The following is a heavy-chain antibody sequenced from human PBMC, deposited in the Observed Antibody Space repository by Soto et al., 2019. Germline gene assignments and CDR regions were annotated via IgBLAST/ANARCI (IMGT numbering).Heavy chain of an antibody. Sequence: GGSLRLSCAASGFNFSNQSMSWVRQAPGKGLEWVANINQDGSAKYYVDSVKGRFTISGDNGKNLLYVQMNSLRDEDTAVYYCETYCAYDRIHYCTSDRLEYWGQGALVTVSS. V-gene: IGHV3-7*01. CDR1: GFNFSNQS. CDR2: INQDGSAK. D-gene: IGHD3-22*01. J-gene: IGHJ4*02. CDR3: ETYCAYDRIHYCTSDRLEY.